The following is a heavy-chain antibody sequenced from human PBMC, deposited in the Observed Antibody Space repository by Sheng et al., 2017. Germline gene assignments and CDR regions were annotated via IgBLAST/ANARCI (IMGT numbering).Heavy chain of an antibody. J-gene: IGHJ5*02. Sequence: QFHLQESGSRLVKPSQTLSLTCAVSGGSISTVGYSWTWIRQPPGKGLEWIGYISHSEKNDYNPSLKSRVTISMDRSKNHFSLNLSSVTAADTAVYYCARGRPGFVVVLHWFDPWGQGILVTVSS. CDR2: ISHSEKN. CDR1: GGSISTVGYS. D-gene: IGHD3-3*01. V-gene: IGHV4-30-2*01. CDR3: ARGRPGFVVVLHWFDP.